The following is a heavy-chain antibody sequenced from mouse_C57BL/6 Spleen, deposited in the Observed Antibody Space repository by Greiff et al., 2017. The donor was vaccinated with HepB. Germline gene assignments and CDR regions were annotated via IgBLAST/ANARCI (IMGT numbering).Heavy chain of an antibody. CDR2: FHPYNDDT. Sequence: QVQLKESGAELVKPGASVKMSCKASGYTFTTYPIEWMKQNHGKSLEWIGNFHPYNDDTKYNEKFKGKATLTVEKSSSTVYLELSRLTSDGSAVYYWARSYNYGSSSYAMDYWGQGTSVTVSS. CDR1: GYTFTTYP. CDR3: ARSYNYGSSSYAMDY. J-gene: IGHJ4*01. V-gene: IGHV1-47*01. D-gene: IGHD1-1*01.